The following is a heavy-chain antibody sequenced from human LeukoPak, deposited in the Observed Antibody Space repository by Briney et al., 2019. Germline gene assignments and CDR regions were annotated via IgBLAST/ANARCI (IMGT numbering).Heavy chain of an antibody. CDR1: GYSISSGYY. D-gene: IGHD3-10*01. Sequence: PSETLSLTCTVSGYSISSGYYWGWIRQPPGKGLEWIGSIYHSGNTYYNPSLKSRVTISVDTSKNQFSLKLSSVTAADTAVYYCARGRTVRGVIKSYYYMDVWGKGTTVTVSS. CDR3: ARGRTVRGVIKSYYYMDV. V-gene: IGHV4-38-2*02. J-gene: IGHJ6*03. CDR2: IYHSGNT.